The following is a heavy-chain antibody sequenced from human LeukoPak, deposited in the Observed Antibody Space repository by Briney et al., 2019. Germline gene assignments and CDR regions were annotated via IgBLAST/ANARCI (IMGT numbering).Heavy chain of an antibody. D-gene: IGHD3-22*01. CDR1: GYTFTGDY. V-gene: IGHV1-2*02. Sequence: ASVKVSCKASGYTFTGDYMHWVRQAPGQGLEWMGWINPKSGGTNYAQKFQGRVSMTRDTSTSTFYMDLSSLRSEDTAVYYCARHPPNYYDSSGYFGCFDPWGQGTLVTVSS. J-gene: IGHJ5*02. CDR3: ARHPPNYYDSSGYFGCFDP. CDR2: INPKSGGT.